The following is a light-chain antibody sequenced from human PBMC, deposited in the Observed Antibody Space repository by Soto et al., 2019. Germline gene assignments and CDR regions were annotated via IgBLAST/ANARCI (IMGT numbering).Light chain of an antibody. J-gene: IGKJ3*01. CDR2: GAS. Sequence: EIVLTQSPGTLSLSPGDRATLSCRASQSVSTNYLAWYQQKLGQAPRLLIYGASSRATGIPDRFSGNGSGTDFTLTITRLETEDFAVYYCHQYGSTPFTFGPGTKVDIK. V-gene: IGKV3-20*01. CDR3: HQYGSTPFT. CDR1: QSVSTNY.